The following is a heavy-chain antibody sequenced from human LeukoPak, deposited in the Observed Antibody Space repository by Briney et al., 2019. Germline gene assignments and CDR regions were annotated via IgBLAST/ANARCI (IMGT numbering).Heavy chain of an antibody. CDR1: GFTFSSYS. V-gene: IGHV3-48*01. Sequence: GGSLRLSCAASGFTFSSYSMNWVRQAPGKGLEWVSHVNSGSSSKYYAESVKGRFTISRDNAENSLYLQTNSLRAEDTAIYYCARVLSAVSFNWFDPWGQGIMVTVSS. J-gene: IGHJ5*02. D-gene: IGHD2-8*01. CDR2: VNSGSSSK. CDR3: ARVLSAVSFNWFDP.